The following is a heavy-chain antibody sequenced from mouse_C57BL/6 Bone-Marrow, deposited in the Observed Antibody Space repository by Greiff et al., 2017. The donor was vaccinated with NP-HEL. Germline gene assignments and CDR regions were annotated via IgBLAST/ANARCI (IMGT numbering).Heavy chain of an antibody. V-gene: IGHV3-8*01. Sequence: EVQLQESGPGLAKPSQTLSLTCSVTGYSITSDYWNWIRKFPGNKLEYMGYISYSGSTYYNPSLNSRISITRVTSKNQYYLQLNSVTTEDTATYYCARWDTTAVARGWYFDVWGTGTTVTVSS. CDR1: GYSITSDY. J-gene: IGHJ1*03. D-gene: IGHD1-1*01. CDR2: ISYSGST. CDR3: ARWDTTAVARGWYFDV.